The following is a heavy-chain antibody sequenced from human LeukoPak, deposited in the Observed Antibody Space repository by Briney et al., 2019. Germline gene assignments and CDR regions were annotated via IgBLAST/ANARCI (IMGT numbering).Heavy chain of an antibody. V-gene: IGHV3-23*01. CDR3: ARRSKHHGGLFDY. D-gene: IGHD2-21*01. CDR2: ISGSDGNT. CDR1: GFTFSTDV. Sequence: GGSLRLSCAASGFTFSTDVMSWVRQAPGKGLECVSAISGSDGNTYYADSVKGRFTISRDNSKNMLYLQMNSLRSEDTAVYYCARRSKHHGGLFDYWGQGPLLTVSS. J-gene: IGHJ4*02.